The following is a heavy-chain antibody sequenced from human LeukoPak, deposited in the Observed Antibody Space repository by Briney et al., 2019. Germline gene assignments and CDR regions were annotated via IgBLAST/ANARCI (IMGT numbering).Heavy chain of an antibody. V-gene: IGHV3-21*01. CDR2: ITHGGQI. J-gene: IGHJ5*02. CDR1: GFIFTSFG. D-gene: IGHD3-10*01. CDR3: ARDDRYGSGTLGKRFDP. Sequence: PGGSLRLSCVASGFIFTSFGMNWVPQAPGKGLEWVSSITHGGQIYYADSVKGRFTISRDNTKNSVYLQMDNLRDDDTAVYFCARDDRYGSGTLGKRFDPWGQGTLVSVSS.